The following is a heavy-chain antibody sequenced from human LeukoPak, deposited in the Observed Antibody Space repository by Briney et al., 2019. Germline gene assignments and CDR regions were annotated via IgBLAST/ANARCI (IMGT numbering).Heavy chain of an antibody. V-gene: IGHV3-21*06. CDR2: ITGSGPYM. Sequence: KPGGSLRLSCAASGFTFSTFAMHWVRLSPGKGLEWVSSITGSGPYMLYADSVKHRFTISRDNTKNLLYLEMNSLRTEDTAVYYCAKDTYYDILGDYWGQGTLVTVSS. CDR3: AKDTYYDILGDY. CDR1: GFTFSTFA. D-gene: IGHD3-9*01. J-gene: IGHJ4*02.